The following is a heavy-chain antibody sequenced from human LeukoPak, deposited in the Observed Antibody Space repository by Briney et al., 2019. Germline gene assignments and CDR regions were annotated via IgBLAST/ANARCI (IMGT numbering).Heavy chain of an antibody. Sequence: GGSLRLSCAASGFTFSSYSMNWVRQAPGKGLEWVSSISSSSSYIYYADSVKGRFTISRDNAKNSLYLQMNSLRAEDTAVYYCARDADSSGWLDYYMDVWGKGTTVTISS. CDR3: ARDADSSGWLDYYMDV. D-gene: IGHD6-19*01. V-gene: IGHV3-21*01. CDR1: GFTFSSYS. J-gene: IGHJ6*03. CDR2: ISSSSSYI.